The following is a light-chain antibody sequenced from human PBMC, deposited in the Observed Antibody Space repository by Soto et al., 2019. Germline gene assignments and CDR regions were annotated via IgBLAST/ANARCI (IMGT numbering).Light chain of an antibody. CDR1: QAFGNM. CDR3: QQAATFPLT. J-gene: IGKJ4*01. V-gene: IGKV1-12*01. Sequence: DIQMTQSPSSVSASVGDRVIITCRASQAFGNMLAWDQQKRGKAPKLLIYGISTLQGGVTSRFSGSESGTDFTLTISSVQPEDSATYYCQQAATFPLTFGGGTEVEIK. CDR2: GIS.